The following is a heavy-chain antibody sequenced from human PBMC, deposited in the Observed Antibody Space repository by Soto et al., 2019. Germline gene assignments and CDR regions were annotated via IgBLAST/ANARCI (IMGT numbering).Heavy chain of an antibody. CDR2: INHSGST. CDR3: ARGSHLAITMVRGVREARFDY. CDR1: GGSFSGYY. V-gene: IGHV4-34*01. J-gene: IGHJ4*02. Sequence: SETLSLTCAVYGGSFSGYYWSWIRQPPGRGLEWIGEINHSGSTNYNPCLKSRVTISVDTSKNQFSLKLSSVTAADTAVYYCARGSHLAITMVRGVREARFDYWGQGTLVTVSS. D-gene: IGHD3-10*01.